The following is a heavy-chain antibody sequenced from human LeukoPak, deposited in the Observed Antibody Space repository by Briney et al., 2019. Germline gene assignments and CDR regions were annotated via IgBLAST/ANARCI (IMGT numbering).Heavy chain of an antibody. Sequence: SETLSLTCAVSGGSISSSNWWSWVRQPPGKGLEWIGEIYHSGSTNYNPSLKSRVTISVDKSKNQFSLKLSSVTAADTAVYYCARHYYDSSGYQYYFDYWGQGTLVTVSS. CDR3: ARHYYDSSGYQYYFDY. CDR2: IYHSGST. CDR1: GGSISSSNW. V-gene: IGHV4-4*02. D-gene: IGHD3-22*01. J-gene: IGHJ4*02.